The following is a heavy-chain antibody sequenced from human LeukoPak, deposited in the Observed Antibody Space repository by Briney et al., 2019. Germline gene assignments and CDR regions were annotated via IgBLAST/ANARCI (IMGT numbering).Heavy chain of an antibody. V-gene: IGHV1-8*01. D-gene: IGHD2/OR15-2a*01. Sequence: ASVKVSCKASGYIFTSYDINWVRQATGQGLEWMGWMNPNSGNTGYGQKFQGRVTMTWNSSINSACMELSSLTSDDTPVYYCAVGSTKRLGHYYYFDDWGQGTLVTVSS. CDR3: AVGSTKRLGHYYYFDD. CDR1: GYIFTSYD. J-gene: IGHJ4*02. CDR2: MNPNSGNT.